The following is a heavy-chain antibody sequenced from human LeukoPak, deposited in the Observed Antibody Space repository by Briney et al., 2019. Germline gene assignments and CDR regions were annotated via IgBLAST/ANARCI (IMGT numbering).Heavy chain of an antibody. V-gene: IGHV3-7*04. J-gene: IGHJ2*01. D-gene: IGHD4-23*01. CDR3: ARGTTVVTPRYFDL. Sequence: PGGSLRLSCAASGFTFTTYWMCWVRQAPGKGLEWVANIKQDGSEKYYVDSVKGRFTISRDNAKKSLFLQMNSLRAEDTAVYYCARGTTVVTPRYFDLWGRGTLVTVSS. CDR1: GFTFTTYW. CDR2: IKQDGSEK.